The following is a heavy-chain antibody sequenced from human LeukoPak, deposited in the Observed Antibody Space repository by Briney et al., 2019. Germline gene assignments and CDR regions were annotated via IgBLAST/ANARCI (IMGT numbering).Heavy chain of an antibody. CDR3: AIARYYGSGSPYYYYGMDV. CDR2: VKHDGSEK. J-gene: IGHJ6*04. Sequence: GGSLRLSCAASGFTFSSYWMSWVRQAPGKGLEWVANVKHDGSEKYYLDSVKGRFTISRDNAKNSLYLQMNSLRAEDTAVYYCAIARYYGSGSPYYYYGMDVWGKGTTVTVSS. D-gene: IGHD3-10*01. V-gene: IGHV3-7*03. CDR1: GFTFSSYW.